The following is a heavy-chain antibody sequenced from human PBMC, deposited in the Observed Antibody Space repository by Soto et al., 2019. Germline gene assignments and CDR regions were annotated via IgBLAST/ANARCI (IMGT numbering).Heavy chain of an antibody. Sequence: RLSCAASGFSFYSYAMTWVRQAPGKGLEWVSAISGGGSSTYYADSVKGRFTISRHNSKNTLYLQMSSLRAEDTAVNNCAKTIEMATIRPFDYWGQGTVVTVSS. CDR3: AKTIEMATIRPFDY. CDR1: GFSFYSYA. J-gene: IGHJ4*02. CDR2: ISGGGSST. V-gene: IGHV3-23*01. D-gene: IGHD5-12*01.